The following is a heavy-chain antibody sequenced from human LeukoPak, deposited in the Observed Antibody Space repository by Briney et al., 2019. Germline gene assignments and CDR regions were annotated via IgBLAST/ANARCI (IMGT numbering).Heavy chain of an antibody. D-gene: IGHD2-21*02. J-gene: IGHJ3*02. Sequence: PGGSLRLSCAASGFTFDDYAMHWVRQAPGEGLEWVSLISGDGGSTYYADSVKGRFTISRDNSKNSLYLQMNSLRTEDTALYYCAKDIFTGGDLDAFDIWGQGTMVTASS. CDR1: GFTFDDYA. CDR3: AKDIFTGGDLDAFDI. CDR2: ISGDGGST. V-gene: IGHV3-43*02.